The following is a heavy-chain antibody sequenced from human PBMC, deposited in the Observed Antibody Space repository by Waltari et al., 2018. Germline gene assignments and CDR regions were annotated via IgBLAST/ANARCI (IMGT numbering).Heavy chain of an antibody. V-gene: IGHV3-53*01. D-gene: IGHD3-16*01. CDR2: SYSVLCV. CDR3: ARGPPISAKWELCLFDY. Sequence: EVQVVESGGGLIQPGGSLRLSCAASGFAVSDTYIDWVRQAPGKGFVWVAVSYSVLCVYDADAVKGRFTISRDSSENTFYLQMSSLIVEDTAVYYCARGPPISAKWELCLFDYWCQGTLVTVSS. CDR1: GFAVSDTY. J-gene: IGHJ4*02.